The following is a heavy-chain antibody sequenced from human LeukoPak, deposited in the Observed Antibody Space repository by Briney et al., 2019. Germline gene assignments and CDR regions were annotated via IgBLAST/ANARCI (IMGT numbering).Heavy chain of an antibody. V-gene: IGHV3-74*01. CDR2: INGDGSSI. J-gene: IGHJ4*02. D-gene: IGHD3-9*01. Sequence: QPGGSLTLSCAASGLTHSSYWMHWGRQAPGKGLVWVSRINGDGSSISYADSVKGRFTISRDNAKNTLYLQMSSMRAEDTALYYCARGGSLSGYAYWGQGTPVTVSS. CDR3: ARGGSLSGYAY. CDR1: GLTHSSYW.